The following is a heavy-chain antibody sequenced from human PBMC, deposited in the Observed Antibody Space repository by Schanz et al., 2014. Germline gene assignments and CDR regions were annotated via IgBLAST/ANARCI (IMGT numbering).Heavy chain of an antibody. D-gene: IGHD5-18*01. CDR3: AKYGGGYSYGFVEY. CDR2: ISGSGGDT. J-gene: IGHJ4*02. CDR1: GFSFSIFA. Sequence: VQLVDSGGGVVQPGRSLRLSCAASGFSFSIFAMTWVRQAPGQGLEWVSTISGSGGDTYPADSVKGRFTISRDNSNNTLYLQMKSLRAEDTAVYYCAKYGGGYSYGFVEYWGQGTLVTVSS. V-gene: IGHV3-23*04.